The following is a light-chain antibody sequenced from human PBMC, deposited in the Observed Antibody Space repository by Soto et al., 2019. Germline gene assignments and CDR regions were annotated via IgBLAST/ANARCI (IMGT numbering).Light chain of an antibody. CDR3: QQYGSSPPT. CDR2: GAS. Sequence: EIVLTQSPGTLSLSPGERATLSCRASQSVSSNYLAWYRRKPGQAPRLLIYGASNRATDIPGRFSGSGSGTDFTLTITRLEPEDFALYYCQQYGSSPPTFGPGTRVEIK. J-gene: IGKJ1*01. CDR1: QSVSSNY. V-gene: IGKV3-20*01.